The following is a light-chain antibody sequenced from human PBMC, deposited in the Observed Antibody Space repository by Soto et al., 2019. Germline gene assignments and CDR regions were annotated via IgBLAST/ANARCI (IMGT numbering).Light chain of an antibody. CDR1: ESVSNW. CDR2: DVS. J-gene: IGKJ3*01. CDR3: QQYHSYFPPT. V-gene: IGKV1-5*01. Sequence: DIQMTQSPSILSASVGDRVTITCRASESVSNWLAWYQQKPGKAPQLLIYDVSTLRSGVPSRFSGRGSGTQFTLTISSLQPDDFGTHHCQQYHSYFPPTFGSGTKLEI.